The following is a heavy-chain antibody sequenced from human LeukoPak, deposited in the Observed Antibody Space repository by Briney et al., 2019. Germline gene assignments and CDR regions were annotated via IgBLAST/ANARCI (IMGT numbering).Heavy chain of an antibody. CDR3: ARAGETNSNWFDP. V-gene: IGHV1-2*06. CDR1: GYTFTGYY. J-gene: IGHJ5*02. CDR2: INPNSGGT. Sequence: ASVKVSCKASGYTFTGYYMHWVRQAPGQGLEWLGRINPNSGGTNYAQKFQGRVTMTRDTSISTAYMEPSRLTSDDTAVYHCARAGETNSNWFDPWGQGTLVTVSS. D-gene: IGHD1-1*01.